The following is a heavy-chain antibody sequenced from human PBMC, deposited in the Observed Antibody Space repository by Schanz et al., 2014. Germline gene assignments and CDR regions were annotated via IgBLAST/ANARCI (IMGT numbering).Heavy chain of an antibody. CDR3: ARGGGPEDVFDI. Sequence: QVQLVQSGTEVKKPGASVKVSCKASGYTFTNFYIHWVRQAPGQGLEWVGRIIPIHGIVNYAQRFQDRVRITADKSTSTAYMELSSLRSDDTAVYYCARGGGPEDVFDIWGQGTILTVSS. D-gene: IGHD5-12*01. V-gene: IGHV1-69*09. CDR1: GYTFTNFY. J-gene: IGHJ3*02. CDR2: IIPIHGIV.